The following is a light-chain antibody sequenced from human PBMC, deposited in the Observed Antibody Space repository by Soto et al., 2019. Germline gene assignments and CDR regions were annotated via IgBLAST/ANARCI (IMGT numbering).Light chain of an antibody. Sequence: QSALTQPASVSGSPGQSITISCTGTSSDVGGYNYVPWYQQHPGKAPKLMIYDVSNRPSGVSNRFSGSKSGNTASLTISGLQAEDEADYYCSSYTSSSTLVFGTGTKVTGL. CDR3: SSYTSSSTLV. J-gene: IGLJ1*01. CDR2: DVS. V-gene: IGLV2-14*01. CDR1: SSDVGGYNY.